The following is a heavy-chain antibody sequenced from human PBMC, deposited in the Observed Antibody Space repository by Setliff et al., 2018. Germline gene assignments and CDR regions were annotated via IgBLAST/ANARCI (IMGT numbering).Heavy chain of an antibody. V-gene: IGHV4-39*07. D-gene: IGHD3-22*01. J-gene: IGHJ4*02. Sequence: SETLSLTCTVSGGSISTNSYYWGWIRQPPGKGLEWIGSMYFSGSTYYNPSLKSRVTMSIDKSKNEFSLKMRSVTAADTAVYYCARAPRYFDSTGSYFDGWGQGTLVTVSS. CDR3: ARAPRYFDSTGSYFDG. CDR1: GGSISTNSYY. CDR2: MYFSGST.